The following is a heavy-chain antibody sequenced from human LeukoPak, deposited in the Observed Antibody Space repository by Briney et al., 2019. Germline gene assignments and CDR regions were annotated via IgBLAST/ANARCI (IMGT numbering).Heavy chain of an antibody. D-gene: IGHD1-26*01. V-gene: IGHV3-21*01. CDR3: ARDYSGRYL. CDR2: ITSSSNYI. Sequence: GGSLRLSCTASGFTFSTYNMNWVRQAPGKGLEWVSSITSSSNYISYAGSVKGRFTVSRDNAKNSLYLQMNSLGVEDSAIYYWARDYSGRYLWGRGTLVTVSS. CDR1: GFTFSTYN. J-gene: IGHJ4*02.